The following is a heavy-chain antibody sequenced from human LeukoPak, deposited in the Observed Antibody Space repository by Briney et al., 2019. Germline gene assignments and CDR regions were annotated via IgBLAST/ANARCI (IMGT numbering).Heavy chain of an antibody. Sequence: SETLSLTCTVSGGSVSSSSYYWGWIRQPPGKGLEWIGSIYYSGSTYYNPSLKSRVTISVDTSKNQFSLKLSSVTAADTAVYYCARTGIAAATYYFDYWGQGTLVTVSS. CDR2: IYYSGST. CDR1: GGSVSSSSYY. CDR3: ARTGIAAATYYFDY. J-gene: IGHJ4*02. D-gene: IGHD6-13*01. V-gene: IGHV4-39*07.